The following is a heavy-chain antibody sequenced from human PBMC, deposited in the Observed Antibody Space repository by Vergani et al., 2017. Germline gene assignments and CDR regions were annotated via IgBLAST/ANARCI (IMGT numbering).Heavy chain of an antibody. J-gene: IGHJ3*01. CDR1: GASINNDFYY. CDR2: IYVSGIT. V-gene: IGHV4-61*02. CDR3: ATGNEQLRPRSFDL. D-gene: IGHD4-23*01. Sequence: QVQLQESGPGLVKPSQTMSRTCNVSGASINNDFYYWHWIRQPAGKGLEWIGRIYVSGITVYNSSLQSRVSMSVDTSKNQFSLTLTSVTAADTAVYYCATGNEQLRPRSFDLWWQGTMVIVSS.